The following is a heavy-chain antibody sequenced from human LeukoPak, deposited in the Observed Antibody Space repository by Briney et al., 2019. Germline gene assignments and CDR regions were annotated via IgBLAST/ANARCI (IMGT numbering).Heavy chain of an antibody. CDR2: IYYSGST. CDR3: ARDGDPSRVY. J-gene: IGHJ4*02. CDR1: GGSISSYY. V-gene: IGHV4-59*12. D-gene: IGHD7-27*01. Sequence: SETLPLTCTVSGGSISSYYWSWIRQPPGKGLEWIGYIYYSGSTNYNPSLKSRVTMSVDTSKNQFSLKLSSVTAADTAVYYCARDGDPSRVYWGQGTLVTVSS.